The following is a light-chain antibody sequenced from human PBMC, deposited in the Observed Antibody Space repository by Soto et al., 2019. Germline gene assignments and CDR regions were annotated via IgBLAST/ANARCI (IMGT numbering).Light chain of an antibody. V-gene: IGKV3-15*01. J-gene: IGKJ2*01. CDR2: GAS. Sequence: EIVMTQSPAILSVSPGERATLSCRASQTVASNLAWYQQKPGQAPRLLIHGASTRATGVSARFSGSGSGTEFTLTISSLQSEDFAVYYCQQYHNWPPQYTFGQGTKQQIK. CDR1: QTVASN. CDR3: QQYHNWPPQYT.